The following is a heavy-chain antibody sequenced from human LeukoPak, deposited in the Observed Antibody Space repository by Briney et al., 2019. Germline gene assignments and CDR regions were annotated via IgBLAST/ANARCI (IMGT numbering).Heavy chain of an antibody. CDR2: IKSNNDGGTT. Sequence: GGSLRLSCAASGFIFNKAWMNWVRQAPGKGPEWVGRIKSNNDGGTTDYASPVEGRFIISRYDSKNTIYLQMNRLIIDDTAIYYCTPVMVEDRGFWGQGTLVTVSS. J-gene: IGHJ1*01. CDR1: GFIFNKAW. CDR3: TPVMVEDRGF. D-gene: IGHD2-21*01. V-gene: IGHV3-15*01.